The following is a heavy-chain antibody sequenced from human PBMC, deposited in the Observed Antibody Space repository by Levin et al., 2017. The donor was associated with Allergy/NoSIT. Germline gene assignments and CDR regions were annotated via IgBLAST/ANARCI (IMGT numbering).Heavy chain of an antibody. CDR3: VGLQCNMRQTFGI. Sequence: GGSLRLSCVVSGVAFSSYSMNWVRQAPGKGLEWISYISSSSSSIDYADSVKGRFTISRDNTNNSLFLQMNSLRDEDTAVYFWVGLQCNMRQTFGIWRQGTIVSVSS. V-gene: IGHV3-48*02. CDR2: ISSSSSSI. J-gene: IGHJ3*02. D-gene: IGHD2-2*01. CDR1: GVAFSSYS.